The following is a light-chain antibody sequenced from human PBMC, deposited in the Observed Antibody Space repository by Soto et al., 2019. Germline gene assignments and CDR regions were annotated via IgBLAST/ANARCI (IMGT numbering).Light chain of an antibody. CDR2: TDH. V-gene: IGLV1-44*01. Sequence: QSVLTQPPSASGTPGQRVTISCSGSSSNIGTNTVNWYKQFPGTAPTLLIYTDHQRPAGVPDRFSGSKSGTSASLAISWLQSEDEADYYCAAWDGSLNVVLFGGGTKLTVL. J-gene: IGLJ2*01. CDR3: AAWDGSLNVVL. CDR1: SSNIGTNT.